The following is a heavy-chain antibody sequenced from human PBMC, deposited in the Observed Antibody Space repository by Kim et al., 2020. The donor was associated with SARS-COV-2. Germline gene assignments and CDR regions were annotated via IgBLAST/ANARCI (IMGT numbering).Heavy chain of an antibody. J-gene: IGHJ6*02. CDR2: INNDGSFT. CDR1: GFTFNTYW. Sequence: GGSLRLSCAASGFTFNTYWMHWVRQAPGKGLVWVSRINNDGSFTTYADSVRGRFTISRDNAKNTLYLQMNGLRAEDTALYYCARGRYNAMDVWGQGTTVTVSS. CDR3: ARGRYNAMDV. V-gene: IGHV3-74*01.